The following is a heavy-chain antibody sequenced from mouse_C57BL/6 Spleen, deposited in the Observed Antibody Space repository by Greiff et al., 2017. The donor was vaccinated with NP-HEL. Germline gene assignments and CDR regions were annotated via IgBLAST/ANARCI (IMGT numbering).Heavy chain of an antibody. CDR2: ISDGGSYT. V-gene: IGHV5-4*01. CDR3: ARESVTTVVPYYFDY. D-gene: IGHD1-1*01. Sequence: EVKLMESGGGLVKPGGSLKLSCAASGFTFSSYAMSWVRQTPEKRLEWVATISDGGSYTYYPDNVKGRFTISRDNAKNNLYLQMSHLKSEDTAMYYCARESVTTVVPYYFDYWGQGTTLTVSS. CDR1: GFTFSSYA. J-gene: IGHJ2*01.